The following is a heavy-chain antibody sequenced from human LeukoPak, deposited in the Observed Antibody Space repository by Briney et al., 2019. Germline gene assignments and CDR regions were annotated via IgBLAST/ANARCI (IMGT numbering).Heavy chain of an antibody. D-gene: IGHD2-21*01. CDR2: IAVYNANT. V-gene: IGHV1-18*01. CDR1: GYTFSNYG. J-gene: IGHJ4*02. Sequence: ASVKVSCKASGYTFSNYGISWVRQAPGQGLEWMGWIAVYNANTNYAQNLQDRVTMTTDTATSTAYMELRSLRSDDTAMYYCARDFAGLFDYWGQGTLVTDSS. CDR3: ARDFAGLFDY.